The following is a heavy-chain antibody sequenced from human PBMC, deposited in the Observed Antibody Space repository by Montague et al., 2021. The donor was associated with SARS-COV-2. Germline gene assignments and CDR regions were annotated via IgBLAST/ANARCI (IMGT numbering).Heavy chain of an antibody. CDR1: GFTFSSYS. V-gene: IGHV3-21*01. J-gene: IGHJ4*02. D-gene: IGHD6-19*01. CDR2: ISSSSSYI. Sequence: SLRLSCAASGFTFSSYSMNWVRQAPGKGLEWVSSISSSSSYIYYADSVKGRFTISRDNAKNSLYLQMNSLRAEDTAVYYCARDLEGGWYPNFDYWGQGTLVTVSS. CDR3: ARDLEGGWYPNFDY.